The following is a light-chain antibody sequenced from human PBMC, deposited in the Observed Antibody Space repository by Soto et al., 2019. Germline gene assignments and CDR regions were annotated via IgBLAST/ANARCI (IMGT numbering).Light chain of an antibody. CDR1: QTVSSN. V-gene: IGKV3-15*01. J-gene: IGKJ1*01. CDR3: QQYNNWPGT. CDR2: GAS. Sequence: EIVLTQSPATLSVSPGERATLSCRASQTVSSNLAWYQQKPGQAPRLLIYGASTRATGIPARFSGSGSGTEFTLTISSRLGEDFAGYYCQQYNNWPGTFGQGTKVEIK.